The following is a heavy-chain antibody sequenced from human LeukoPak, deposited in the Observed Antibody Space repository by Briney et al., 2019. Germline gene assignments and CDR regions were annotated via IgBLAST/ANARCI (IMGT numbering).Heavy chain of an antibody. Sequence: AGGSLRLACAASGLTLSDYWMHWIRQAPGKGLEWVSYISSSGSTIYYADSVKGRFTISRDNAKNSLYLQMNSLRAEDTAVYYCARRGDSSGYYYEYNWFDPWGQGTLVTVSS. D-gene: IGHD3-22*01. CDR1: GLTLSDYW. CDR2: ISSSGSTI. J-gene: IGHJ5*02. CDR3: ARRGDSSGYYYEYNWFDP. V-gene: IGHV3-11*01.